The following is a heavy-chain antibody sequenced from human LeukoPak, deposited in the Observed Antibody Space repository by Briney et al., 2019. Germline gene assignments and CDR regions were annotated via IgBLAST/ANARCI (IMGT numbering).Heavy chain of an antibody. CDR3: AELGITMIGGV. J-gene: IGHJ6*04. CDR1: GFTFSSYS. D-gene: IGHD3-10*02. Sequence: GGSLRLSCAASGFTFSSYSMNWVRQAPGEGLEWVSYISSLSGTIYYADSVKGRFTISRDNAKNSLYLQMDSLRAEDTAVYYCAELGITMIGGVWGKGTTVTISS. V-gene: IGHV3-48*01. CDR2: ISSLSGTI.